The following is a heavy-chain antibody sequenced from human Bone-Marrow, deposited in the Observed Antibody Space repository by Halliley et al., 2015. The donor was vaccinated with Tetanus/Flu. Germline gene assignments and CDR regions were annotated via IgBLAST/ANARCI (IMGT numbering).Heavy chain of an antibody. CDR3: TRDVPHSQFDP. Sequence: KGLVWVARVKNDGGGPTYADFVKVRFTISRDNVKNTMYLQMNRVRTEDTAFYYCTRDVPHSQFDPWGQGTLVTVSS. D-gene: IGHD1-26*01. CDR2: VKNDGGGP. V-gene: IGHV3-74*01. J-gene: IGHJ5*02.